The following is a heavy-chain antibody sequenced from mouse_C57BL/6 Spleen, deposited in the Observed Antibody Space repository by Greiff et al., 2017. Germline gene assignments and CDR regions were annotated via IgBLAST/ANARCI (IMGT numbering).Heavy chain of an antibody. J-gene: IGHJ4*01. D-gene: IGHD2-14*01. Sequence: EVQRVESGGGLVKPGGSLKLSCAASGFTFSDYGMHWVRQAPEKGLEWVAYISSGSSTIYYADTVKGRFTISRDNAKNTLFLQMTSLRSEDTAMYYCARWYDYYAMDYWGQGTSVTVSS. CDR3: ARWYDYYAMDY. V-gene: IGHV5-17*01. CDR1: GFTFSDYG. CDR2: ISSGSSTI.